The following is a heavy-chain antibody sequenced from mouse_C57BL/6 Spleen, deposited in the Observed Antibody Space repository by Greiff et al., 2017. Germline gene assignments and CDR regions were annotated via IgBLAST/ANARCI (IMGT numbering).Heavy chain of an antibody. J-gene: IGHJ4*01. CDR2: IHPSDSDT. Sequence: VKLQQPGAELVKPGASVKVSCKASGYTFTSYWMHWVKQRPGQGLEWIGRIHPSDSDTNYNQKFKGKATLTVDQSSSTAYMQLSSLTSEDSAVYYCAIWLLDYAMDYWGQGTSVTVSS. D-gene: IGHD2-3*01. V-gene: IGHV1-74*01. CDR1: GYTFTSYW. CDR3: AIWLLDYAMDY.